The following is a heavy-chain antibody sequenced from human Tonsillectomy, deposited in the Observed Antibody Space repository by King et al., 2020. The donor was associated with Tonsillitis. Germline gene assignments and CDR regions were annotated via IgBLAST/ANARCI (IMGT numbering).Heavy chain of an antibody. Sequence: VTLQESGPALVKPTQTLTLTCTFSGFSLSTSAMRVSWIRQPPGKALEWLARIDWDDDKFYSTSLRTRLSISKDTSKNQVVLTMTNMDPADTATYYCVRSFCHAGSCRPDWFDPWGQGTLVTVSS. V-gene: IGHV2-70*04. CDR2: IDWDDDK. CDR1: GFSLSTSAMR. J-gene: IGHJ5*02. D-gene: IGHD6-13*01. CDR3: VRSFCHAGSCRPDWFDP.